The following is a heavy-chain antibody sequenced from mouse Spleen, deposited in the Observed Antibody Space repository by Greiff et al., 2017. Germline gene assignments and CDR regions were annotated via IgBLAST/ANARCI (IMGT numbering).Heavy chain of an antibody. CDR2: IDPSDSYT. CDR1: GYTFTSYW. D-gene: IGHD1-2*01. V-gene: IGHV1-50*01. J-gene: IGHJ2*01. Sequence: QVQLKQPGAELVKPGASVKLSCKASGYTFTSYWMQWVKQRPGQGLEWIGEIDPSDSYTNYNQKFKGKATLTVDTSSSTAYMQLSSLTSEDSAVYYCARRVGNYYGSGYWGQGTTLTVSS. CDR3: ARRVGNYYGSGY.